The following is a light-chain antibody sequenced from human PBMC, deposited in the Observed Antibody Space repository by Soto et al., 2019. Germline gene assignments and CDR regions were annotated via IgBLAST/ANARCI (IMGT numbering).Light chain of an antibody. CDR3: QQRSTWLT. Sequence: EIVLTQSPATLSLSPGERATLSCRASQSVSSYLAWYQQKPGQAPRLLIYDASSRATGIPARFSGSGSGTDFTLTISSLDPEDFAFYYCQQRSTWLTFGGGTKVEIK. CDR2: DAS. J-gene: IGKJ4*01. CDR1: QSVSSY. V-gene: IGKV3-11*01.